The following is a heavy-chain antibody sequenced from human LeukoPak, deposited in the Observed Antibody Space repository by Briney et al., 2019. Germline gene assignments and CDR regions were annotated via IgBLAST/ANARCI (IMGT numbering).Heavy chain of an antibody. Sequence: SETLSLTCAVYGGSFSGYYWSWIRQPPGKGLEWIGEINHSGSTNYNPSLKSRVTISVDASKNQFSLKLSSVTAADTAVYYCARGLYGDYYFDHWGQGTLVTVSS. J-gene: IGHJ4*02. D-gene: IGHD4-17*01. CDR1: GGSFSGYY. V-gene: IGHV4-34*01. CDR3: ARGLYGDYYFDH. CDR2: INHSGST.